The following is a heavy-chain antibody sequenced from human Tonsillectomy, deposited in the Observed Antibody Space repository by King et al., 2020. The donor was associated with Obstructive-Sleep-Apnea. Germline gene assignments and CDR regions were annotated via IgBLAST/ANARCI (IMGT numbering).Heavy chain of an antibody. CDR2: ISYVGSNK. Sequence: QLLQSGGGVLLPRRSLRLSCSASGVSFSSYGMHWVCQAPGTGLEWLAVISYVGSNKYYSDSIKRRFNITRDNYKNTLYLQINSRRAEDTAVYYCAKERFGELSCWGQGTLVTVSS. CDR1: GVSFSSYG. V-gene: IGHV3-30*18. J-gene: IGHJ4*02. CDR3: AKERFGELSC. D-gene: IGHD3-10*01.